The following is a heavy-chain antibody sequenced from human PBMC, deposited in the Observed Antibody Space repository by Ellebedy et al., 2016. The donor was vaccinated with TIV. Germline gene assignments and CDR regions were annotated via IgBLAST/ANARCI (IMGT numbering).Heavy chain of an antibody. Sequence: GGSLRLSCAASGFTFSSYGMHWVRQAPGKGLEWVAVISYDGSNKYYADSVKGRFTISRDNSKNTLYLQMNSLRAEDTAVYYCARDQELLWFGELDVWGQGTTVTVSS. D-gene: IGHD3-10*01. J-gene: IGHJ6*02. CDR1: GFTFSSYG. CDR2: ISYDGSNK. V-gene: IGHV3-30*03. CDR3: ARDQELLWFGELDV.